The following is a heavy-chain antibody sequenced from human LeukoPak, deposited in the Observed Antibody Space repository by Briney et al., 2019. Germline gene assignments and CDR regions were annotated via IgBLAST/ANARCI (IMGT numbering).Heavy chain of an antibody. Sequence: GGSLRLSCAASGFTFSSYGMHWVRRAPGKGLEWVAFIRFEGSEKFYADSVKGRFTISRDNSKNTLYLEMDSLRTEDTAVYHCAKDLVRDRWFGESWGQGTLVTVSS. V-gene: IGHV3-30*02. D-gene: IGHD3-10*01. CDR3: AKDLVRDRWFGES. CDR2: IRFEGSEK. J-gene: IGHJ5*02. CDR1: GFTFSSYG.